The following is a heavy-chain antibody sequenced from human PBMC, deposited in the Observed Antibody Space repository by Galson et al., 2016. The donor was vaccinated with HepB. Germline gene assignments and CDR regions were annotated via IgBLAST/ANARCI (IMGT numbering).Heavy chain of an antibody. CDR3: ARTLGWLPI. CDR2: MYRGVDT. J-gene: IGHJ3*02. D-gene: IGHD3/OR15-3a*01. V-gene: IGHV3-53*01. CDR1: GFSVSTNY. Sequence: SLRLSCAASGFSVSTNYLSWVRQAPGQGLEWLSVMYRGVDTYYADSVKGRFSISRDNSTNNLYLQINSLRAEDTAVYYCARTLGWLPIWGQGALGSVSS.